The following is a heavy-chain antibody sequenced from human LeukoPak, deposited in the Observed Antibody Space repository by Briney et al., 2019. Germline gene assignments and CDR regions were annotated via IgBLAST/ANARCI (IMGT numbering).Heavy chain of an antibody. CDR1: GFTFSSYA. J-gene: IGHJ4*02. CDR2: ISSGSSTI. Sequence: PGGSLRLSCAASGFTFSSYAMSWVRQAPGKGLEWVSYISSGSSTIYSADSVKGRFTISRDNAKNSLYLQMNSLRAEDTAVYYCARETGYDFWSDYSAIDYWGQGTLVTVSS. D-gene: IGHD3-3*01. V-gene: IGHV3-48*01. CDR3: ARETGYDFWSDYSAIDY.